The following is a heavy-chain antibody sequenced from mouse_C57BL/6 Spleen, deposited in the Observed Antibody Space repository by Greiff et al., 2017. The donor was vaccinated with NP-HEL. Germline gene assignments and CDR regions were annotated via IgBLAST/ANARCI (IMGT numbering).Heavy chain of an antibody. CDR1: GYTFTEYT. J-gene: IGHJ4*01. CDR2: FYPGSGSI. V-gene: IGHV1-62-2*01. Sequence: QVQLKESGAELAKPGASVKLSCKASGYTFTEYTIHWVKQRSGQGLEWIGWFYPGSGSIKYIEKFKDKATLTADKSSSTVYMELSRLTSEDSAVYFGARHEERREYYAMDYWGQGTSVTVSS. CDR3: ARHEERREYYAMDY.